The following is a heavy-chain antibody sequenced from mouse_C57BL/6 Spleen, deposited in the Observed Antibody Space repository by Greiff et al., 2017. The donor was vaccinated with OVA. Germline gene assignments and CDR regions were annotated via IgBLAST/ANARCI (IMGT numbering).Heavy chain of an antibody. J-gene: IGHJ4*01. CDR3: ARMEILGYYAMDY. CDR1: GFSLTSYG. Sequence: VKLVESGPGLVQPSQSLSITCTVSGFSLTSYGVHWVRQSPGKGLEWLGVIWSGGSTDYNAAFISRLSISKDNSKSQVFFKMNSLQADDTAIYYCARMEILGYYAMDYWGQGTSVTVSS. D-gene: IGHD3-3*01. CDR2: IWSGGST. V-gene: IGHV2-2*01.